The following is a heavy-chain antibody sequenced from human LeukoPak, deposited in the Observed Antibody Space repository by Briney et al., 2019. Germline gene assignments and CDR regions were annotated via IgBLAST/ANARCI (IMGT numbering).Heavy chain of an antibody. CDR1: GFTFSTFD. CDR2: IRSSSSYI. V-gene: IGHV3-21*01. Sequence: GGSLRLSCAASGFTFSTFDMNWVRQAPGKGLEWVSSIRSSSSYIYYADSVKGRFTISRDNAKNSLYLQMNSLRVEDTAVYYCARSGGEGGWYFDLWGRGTLVTVPS. D-gene: IGHD2-21*01. CDR3: ARSGGEGGWYFDL. J-gene: IGHJ2*01.